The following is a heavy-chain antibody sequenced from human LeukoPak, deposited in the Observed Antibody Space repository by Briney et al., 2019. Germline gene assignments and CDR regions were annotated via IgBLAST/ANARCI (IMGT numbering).Heavy chain of an antibody. J-gene: IGHJ4*02. Sequence: GGSLRLSCAASGFTFSSYAMSWVRQAPGKGLEWVSAISGSGGSTYYADSVKGRFTISRDNSKNTLYLQMNSLRAEDTAVYYCAKSPSVLIAAAGYCWGQGTLVTVSS. CDR2: ISGSGGST. CDR1: GFTFSSYA. D-gene: IGHD6-13*01. CDR3: AKSPSVLIAAAGYC. V-gene: IGHV3-23*01.